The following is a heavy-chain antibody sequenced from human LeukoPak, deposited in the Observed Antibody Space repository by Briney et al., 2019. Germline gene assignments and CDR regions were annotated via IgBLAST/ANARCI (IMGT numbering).Heavy chain of an antibody. CDR1: GYTFTGYY. CDR3: ARDAIAAAGKYYYYYMDV. CDR2: ISAYNGNT. D-gene: IGHD6-13*01. Sequence: ASVKVSCKASGYTFTGYYMHWVRQAPGQGLEWMGWISAYNGNTNYAQKLQGRVTMTTDTSTSTAYMELRSLRSDDTAVYYCARDAIAAAGKYYYYYMDVWGKGTTVTVSS. J-gene: IGHJ6*03. V-gene: IGHV1-18*04.